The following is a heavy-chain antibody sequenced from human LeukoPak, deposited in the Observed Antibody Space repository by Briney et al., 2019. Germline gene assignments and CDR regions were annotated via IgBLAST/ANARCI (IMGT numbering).Heavy chain of an antibody. CDR1: GFIFGTYW. Sequence: GGSLRLSCAASGFIFGTYWMSWVRQAPGKGLEWVSFLYGGANTDYADSVKGRFTVSRDNSKNTLYLQMNSLRAEDTAVYYCARVSYSGNYFDYWGQGTLVTVSS. J-gene: IGHJ4*02. CDR3: ARVSYSGNYFDY. V-gene: IGHV3-53*01. CDR2: LYGGANT. D-gene: IGHD1-26*01.